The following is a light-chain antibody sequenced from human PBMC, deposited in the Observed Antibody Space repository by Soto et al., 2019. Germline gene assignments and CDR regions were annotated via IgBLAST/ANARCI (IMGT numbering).Light chain of an antibody. CDR3: SAYTVSRTYV. CDR2: NVY. V-gene: IGLV2-14*03. J-gene: IGLJ1*01. CDR1: SSDVGAYNF. Sequence: QSVLTQPASVCGSPGQSITISCTGTSSDVGAYNFVSWHQQHPGKAPKLMIYNVYDRPSGISYRFSGSKSGNTASLTISGLQGEDEADYYCSAYTVSRTYVFGTGTKLTVL.